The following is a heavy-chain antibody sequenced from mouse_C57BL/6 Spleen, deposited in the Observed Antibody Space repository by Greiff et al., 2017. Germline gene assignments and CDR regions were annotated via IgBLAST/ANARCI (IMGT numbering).Heavy chain of an antibody. Sequence: QVQLQQPGAELVKPGASVKMSCKASGYTFTSYWITWVKQRPGQGLEWIGDIYPGSGSTNYNEKFKSKATLTVDTSSSTAYMQLSSLTSEDSAVYYCARSRAVVATNFAYWGQGTTLTVSS. CDR2: IYPGSGST. CDR1: GYTFTSYW. V-gene: IGHV1-55*01. J-gene: IGHJ2*01. D-gene: IGHD1-1*01. CDR3: ARSRAVVATNFAY.